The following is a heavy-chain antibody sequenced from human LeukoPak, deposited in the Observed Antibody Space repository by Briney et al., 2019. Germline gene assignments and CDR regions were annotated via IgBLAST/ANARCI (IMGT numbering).Heavy chain of an antibody. CDR1: GYSISGGYY. Sequence: NSSETLSLTCTVSGYSISGGYYWSWIRQPPGQGLEWIGYIYYSGNTNYNPSLKSRVTISVDTSKNQFSLKLSSVTAADTAVYYCARGYTYAYGGFDYWGQGTLVTVSS. V-gene: IGHV4-61*08. CDR3: ARGYTYAYGGFDY. D-gene: IGHD5-18*01. J-gene: IGHJ4*02. CDR2: IYYSGNT.